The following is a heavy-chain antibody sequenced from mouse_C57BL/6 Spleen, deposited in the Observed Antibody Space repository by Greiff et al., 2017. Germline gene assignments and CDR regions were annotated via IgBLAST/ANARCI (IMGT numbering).Heavy chain of an antibody. D-gene: IGHD1-1*01. J-gene: IGHJ2*01. Sequence: EVQLQESGGGLVKPGGSLKLSCAASGFTFSSYAMSWVRQTPEKRLEWVATISDGGSYTYYPDNVKGRFPISRDNAKNNLYLQMSHLKAEDTAIYYCARETTVVAFDYWGQGTTLTVSS. CDR3: ARETTVVAFDY. V-gene: IGHV5-4*01. CDR2: ISDGGSYT. CDR1: GFTFSSYA.